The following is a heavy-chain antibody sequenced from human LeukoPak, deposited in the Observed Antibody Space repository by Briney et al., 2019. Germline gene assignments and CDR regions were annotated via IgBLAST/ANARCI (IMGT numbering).Heavy chain of an antibody. CDR2: LYTSGST. J-gene: IGHJ4*02. CDR1: GGSISSYY. Sequence: KPSETLSLTCTVSGGSISSYYGSWMRQPAGKGLGWIGRLYTSGSTKYNPSLQSRVTMSVDTSKNQFSLELSSVTAADTAVYYCARVKWLRSGGLFDYWGQGTLVTVSS. CDR3: ARVKWLRSGGLFDY. D-gene: IGHD5-12*01. V-gene: IGHV4-4*07.